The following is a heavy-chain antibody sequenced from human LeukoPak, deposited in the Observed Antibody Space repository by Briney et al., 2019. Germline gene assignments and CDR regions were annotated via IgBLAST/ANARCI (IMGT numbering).Heavy chain of an antibody. CDR3: ARGRYCSSTSCYRDYYYGMDV. CDR1: GGTFSSYA. V-gene: IGHV1-69*04. D-gene: IGHD2-2*02. CDR2: IIPIFGIA. Sequence: SVKVSCKASGGTFSSYAISWVRQAPGQGREWMGRIIPIFGIANYAQKFQGRVTITADKSTSTAYMELSSLRSEDTAVYYCARGRYCSSTSCYRDYYYGMDVWGQGTTVTVSS. J-gene: IGHJ6*02.